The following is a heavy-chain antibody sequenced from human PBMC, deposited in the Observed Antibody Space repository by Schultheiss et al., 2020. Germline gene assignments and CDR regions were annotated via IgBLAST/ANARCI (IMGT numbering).Heavy chain of an antibody. D-gene: IGHD1-1*01. V-gene: IGHV1-46*01. CDR1: GYTFTSYG. Sequence: ASVKVSCKASGYTFTSYGISWVRQAPGQGLEWMGIINPSGGSTSYAQKFQGRVTMTRDTSTSTAYMELSRLRSDDTAVYYCARGEGYNWNDAQGYYYYGMDVWGQGTTVTVPS. CDR2: INPSGGST. CDR3: ARGEGYNWNDAQGYYYYGMDV. J-gene: IGHJ6*02.